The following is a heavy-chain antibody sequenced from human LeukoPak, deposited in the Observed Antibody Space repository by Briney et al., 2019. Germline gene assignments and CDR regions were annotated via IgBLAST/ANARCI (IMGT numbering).Heavy chain of an antibody. Sequence: SETLSLTCTVSGGSISSYYWSWIWQPPGEGLEWIGYIYYSGSTNYNPSLKSRVTISVDTSKNQFSLKLSSVTAADTAVYYCARAFMVRGVFFDYWGQGTLVTVSS. V-gene: IGHV4-59*01. CDR3: ARAFMVRGVFFDY. D-gene: IGHD3-10*01. CDR2: IYYSGST. J-gene: IGHJ4*02. CDR1: GGSISSYY.